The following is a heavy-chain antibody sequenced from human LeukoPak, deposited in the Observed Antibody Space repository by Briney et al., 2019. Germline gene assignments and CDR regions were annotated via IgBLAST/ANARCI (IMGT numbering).Heavy chain of an antibody. V-gene: IGHV4-59*01. D-gene: IGHD7-27*01. CDR1: GGSISSYY. CDR2: IYYSGST. CDR3: ARRNWEVGYFDL. Sequence: NPSETLSLTCTVSGGSISSYYWSWIRQPPGKGLEWIGYIYYSGSTNYNPSLKSRVTISVDTSKNQFSLKLSSVTAADTAVYYCARRNWEVGYFDLWGRGTLVTVSS. J-gene: IGHJ2*01.